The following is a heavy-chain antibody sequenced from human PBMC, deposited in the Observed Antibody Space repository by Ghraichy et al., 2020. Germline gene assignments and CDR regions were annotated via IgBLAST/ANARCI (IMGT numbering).Heavy chain of an antibody. CDR2: ISGSGGRT. D-gene: IGHD1-26*01. J-gene: IGHJ4*02. CDR1: GFTFSSYA. CDR3: AKTSSGSYQEGYFDY. Sequence: GGSLRLSCAASGFTFSSYAMSWVRQAPGKGLEWVSTISGSGGRTYYADSVKGRFTISRDNSKNTLFLQMNSQRAEDTAVYYCAKTSSGSYQEGYFDYWGQGTLVTGSS. V-gene: IGHV3-23*01.